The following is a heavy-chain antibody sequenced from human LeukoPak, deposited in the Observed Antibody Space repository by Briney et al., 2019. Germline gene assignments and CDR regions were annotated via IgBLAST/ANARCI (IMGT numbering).Heavy chain of an antibody. Sequence: YPSETLSLTCAVYGGSFSGYYWSWIRQPPGKGLEWIGEINHSGSTNYNPSLKSRVTISVDTSKNQFSLKLSSVTAADTAVYYCARANYDFWSGYYANEYYYYGMDVWGQGTTVTVSS. CDR2: INHSGST. V-gene: IGHV4-34*01. J-gene: IGHJ6*02. D-gene: IGHD3-3*01. CDR3: ARANYDFWSGYYANEYYYYGMDV. CDR1: GGSFSGYY.